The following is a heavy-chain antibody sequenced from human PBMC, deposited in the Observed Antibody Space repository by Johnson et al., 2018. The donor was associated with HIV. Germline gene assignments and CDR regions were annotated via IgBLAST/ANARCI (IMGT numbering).Heavy chain of an antibody. V-gene: IGHV3-66*02. D-gene: IGHD5-18*01. CDR1: GFTFSDYY. CDR3: ARLPSGYNRDAFNI. J-gene: IGHJ3*02. Sequence: VQLVESGGGLVQPGGSLRLSCAASGFTFSDYYMSWIRQAPGKGLEWVSVIYSGGSTYYADSVKGRFTISRDNSKNTLYLQMNSLRAEDTAIYYCARLPSGYNRDAFNIWGQGTMVTVSS. CDR2: IYSGGST.